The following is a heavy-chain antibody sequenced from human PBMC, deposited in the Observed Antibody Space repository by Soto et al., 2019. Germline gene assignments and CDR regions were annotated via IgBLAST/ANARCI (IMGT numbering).Heavy chain of an antibody. CDR1: GFTFSDYY. CDR2: ISGSSSYR. J-gene: IGHJ4*02. CDR3: ARVAHSSSWYELDF. V-gene: IGHV3-11*06. D-gene: IGHD6-13*01. Sequence: GGSLRLSCAASGFTFSDYYMSWVRQAPGKGLEWVSYISGSSSYRNYAESVRGRSTISRDNAKNSLYLLMSSLRAEDTAVYYCARVAHSSSWYELDFWGQGALVTVS.